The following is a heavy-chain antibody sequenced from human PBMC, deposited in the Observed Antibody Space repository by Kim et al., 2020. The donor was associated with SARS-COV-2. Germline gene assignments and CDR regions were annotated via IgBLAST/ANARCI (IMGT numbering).Heavy chain of an antibody. V-gene: IGHV3-7*01. J-gene: IGHJ4*02. CDR3: AKVEMATIYYFDY. Sequence: YVASVKGRFTISRDNAKNSLYLQMNSLRAEDTAVYYCAKVEMATIYYFDYWGQGTLVTVSS. D-gene: IGHD5-12*01.